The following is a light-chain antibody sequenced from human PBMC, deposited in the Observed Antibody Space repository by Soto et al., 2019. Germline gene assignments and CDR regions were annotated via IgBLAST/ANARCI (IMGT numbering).Light chain of an antibody. CDR2: DNS. Sequence: QSVLTQPPSVSGAPGQRVTISCTGSSSNIGAGYDVHWYQQLPGTAPKLLIYDNSNRPSGVPDRFSGSKSDISASLAITGLQAEDEADYYCQSYDSSLSGAGVFGGGTKLTVL. J-gene: IGLJ3*02. CDR1: SSNIGAGYD. CDR3: QSYDSSLSGAGV. V-gene: IGLV1-40*01.